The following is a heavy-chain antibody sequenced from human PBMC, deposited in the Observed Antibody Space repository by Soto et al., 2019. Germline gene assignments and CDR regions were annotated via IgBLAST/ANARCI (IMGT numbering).Heavy chain of an antibody. Sequence: GGSLRLSCTASGFTFNHYAMSWVRQAPGKGLEWVSAVSGRGGSTKYADSVKGRFIISRDNSNSTLYLQMNSLRAEDTAVYYCAKDRGYCSGGSCHSDYYYYGMDVWGQGTTVTVSS. D-gene: IGHD2-15*01. CDR1: GFTFNHYA. CDR2: VSGRGGST. J-gene: IGHJ6*02. V-gene: IGHV3-23*01. CDR3: AKDRGYCSGGSCHSDYYYYGMDV.